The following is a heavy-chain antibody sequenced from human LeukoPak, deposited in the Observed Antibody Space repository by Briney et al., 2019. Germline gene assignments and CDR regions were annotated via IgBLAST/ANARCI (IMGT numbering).Heavy chain of an antibody. CDR3: ARLVVAATYYFDY. V-gene: IGHV4-39*01. CDR1: GGSISSSSYY. CDR2: IYYSGST. Sequence: SETLSLTCTVSGGSISSSSYYWGWIRQPPGKGLEWIGSIYYSGSTYYNPSLKSRVTISVDTPKNQFSLKLSSVTAADTAVYYCARLVVAATYYFDYWGQGTLATVSS. D-gene: IGHD2-15*01. J-gene: IGHJ4*02.